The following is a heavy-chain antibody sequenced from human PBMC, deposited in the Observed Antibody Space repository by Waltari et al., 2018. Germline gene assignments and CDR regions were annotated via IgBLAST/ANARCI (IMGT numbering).Heavy chain of an antibody. Sequence: QVQLVQSGAEVKKPGASVKVSCKVSGYTLTELSMPWVRQAPGKGLEWMGGFEPEDGETIYAQKFQGRVTMTEDTSTDTAYMELSSLRSEDTAVYYCATAQWGDSSGYYYLDYWGHGTLVTVSS. CDR2: FEPEDGET. V-gene: IGHV1-24*01. CDR1: GYTLTELS. CDR3: ATAQWGDSSGYYYLDY. J-gene: IGHJ4*01. D-gene: IGHD3-22*01.